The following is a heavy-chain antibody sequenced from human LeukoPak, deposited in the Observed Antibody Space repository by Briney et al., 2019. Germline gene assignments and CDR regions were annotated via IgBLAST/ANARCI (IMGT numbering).Heavy chain of an antibody. Sequence: PGRSLRLSCTVSGFTFGDHAMSWVRQAPGKGLEWVGFIRSKTYGGTTEYAASVKGRLIISGDDSTSIAYLQMNSLKTEDTAVYYCTRGPIQLWLYHGMDVWGQGTTVTVSS. J-gene: IGHJ6*02. V-gene: IGHV3-49*04. CDR3: TRGPIQLWLYHGMDV. D-gene: IGHD5-18*01. CDR1: GFTFGDHA. CDR2: IRSKTYGGTT.